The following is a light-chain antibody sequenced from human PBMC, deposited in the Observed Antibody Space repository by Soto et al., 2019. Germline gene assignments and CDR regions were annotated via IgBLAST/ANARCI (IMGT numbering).Light chain of an antibody. V-gene: IGKV3-15*01. CDR2: AAS. J-gene: IGKJ1*01. CDR3: QQYNSWPWT. Sequence: EIVLTQSPDTLSVSPGERATLSFRASQNFGSSYLAWYQQKPGQAPRLLIYAASTRATGIPARFSGSGSGTEFTLTISSLEPEDFAVYYCQQYNSWPWTFGQGTKVDIK. CDR1: QNFGSSY.